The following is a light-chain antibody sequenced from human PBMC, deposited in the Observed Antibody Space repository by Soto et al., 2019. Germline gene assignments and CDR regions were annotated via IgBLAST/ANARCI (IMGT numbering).Light chain of an antibody. V-gene: IGKV4-1*01. J-gene: IGKJ1*01. Sequence: DIVMTQSPDSLAVSLGERATINCKSSQSVLYSPNNKNYLAWYQQKPGQPPKLLIYWASARESGVPDRFSASGSGTDFTLTISSLQAEDVAIYYCQQYYTTPVTFGQGTKVDIK. CDR2: WAS. CDR1: QSVLYSPNNKNY. CDR3: QQYYTTPVT.